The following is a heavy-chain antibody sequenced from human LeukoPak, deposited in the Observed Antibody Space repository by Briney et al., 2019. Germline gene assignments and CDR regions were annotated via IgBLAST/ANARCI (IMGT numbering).Heavy chain of an antibody. CDR3: ARRRYYDSTGYFE. CDR1: GDYISSSSYY. Sequence: SETLSLTCAVSGDYISSSSYYWGWTRQSPGTGLEWIGDIYHSGRTHYNPSLKSRVAISIDTSKNQFSLRLRSMTAADTAVFYCARRRYYDSTGYFEWGRGTLVTVSS. D-gene: IGHD3-22*01. J-gene: IGHJ1*01. V-gene: IGHV4-39*01. CDR2: IYHSGRT.